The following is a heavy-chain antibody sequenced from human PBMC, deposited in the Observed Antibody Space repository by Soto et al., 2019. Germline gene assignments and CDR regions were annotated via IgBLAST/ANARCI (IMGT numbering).Heavy chain of an antibody. CDR3: ARDQGGNYYY. CDR1: GYTFTSYG. Sequence: ASVKVSCKASGYTFTSYGLSWVRQAPGQGLEWMGWISAYNGHTNYAQKLQGRVTMTTDTSTTTAYMELRSLRSDDTAVYYCARDQGGNYYYWGQGTLVTVSS. D-gene: IGHD1-26*01. J-gene: IGHJ4*02. CDR2: ISAYNGHT. V-gene: IGHV1-18*01.